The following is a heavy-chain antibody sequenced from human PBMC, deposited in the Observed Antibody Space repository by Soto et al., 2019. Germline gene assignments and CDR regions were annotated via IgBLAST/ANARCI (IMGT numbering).Heavy chain of an antibody. Sequence: SETLSLTCTVSGGSISSSSYYWGWIRQPPGKGLEWIGSIYYSGSTYYNPSLKSRVTISVDTSKNQFSLKLSSVTATDTAVYYCARGRNWFDPWGQGTLVTVSS. J-gene: IGHJ5*02. CDR2: IYYSGST. V-gene: IGHV4-39*01. CDR3: ARGRNWFDP. CDR1: GGSISSSSYY.